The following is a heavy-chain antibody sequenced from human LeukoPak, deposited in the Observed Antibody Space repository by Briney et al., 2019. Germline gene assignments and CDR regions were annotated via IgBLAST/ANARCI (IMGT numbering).Heavy chain of an antibody. V-gene: IGHV4-59*01. CDR2: IYYSGST. Sequence: SETLSLTCAVYGGSFSGYYWSWIRQPPGKGLEWIGYIYYSGSTNYNPSLKSRVTISVDTSKNQFSLKLSSVTAADTAVYYCAREGFPPKISDFWSGLGPYYYYGMDVWGQGTTVTVSS. CDR1: GGSFSGYY. CDR3: AREGFPPKISDFWSGLGPYYYYGMDV. J-gene: IGHJ6*02. D-gene: IGHD3-3*01.